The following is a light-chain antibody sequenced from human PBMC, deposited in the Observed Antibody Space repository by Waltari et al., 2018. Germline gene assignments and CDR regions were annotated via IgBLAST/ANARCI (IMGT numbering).Light chain of an antibody. CDR2: DVR. CDR1: SSDVGGYDY. CDR3: GSYTSSSTLV. V-gene: IGLV2-14*03. Sequence: QSALTQPASVSGSPGQSITIFCTGTSSDVGGYDYVSWYQQHPGKAPKLMIYDVRTRPSGVSNRFLGSKSGNTASLTISGLQAEDEADYYCGSYTSSSTLVFGTGTKVTVL. J-gene: IGLJ1*01.